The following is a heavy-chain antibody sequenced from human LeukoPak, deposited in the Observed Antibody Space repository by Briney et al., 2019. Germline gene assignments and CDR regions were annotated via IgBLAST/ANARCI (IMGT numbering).Heavy chain of an antibody. CDR2: IHSGGST. J-gene: IGHJ4*02. Sequence: GGSLRLSCAASGFTFGSNYMSWVRQAPGKGLEWVSVIHSGGSTDYADSVKGRFPLSRDDSKNTLYLQMNSLRAEDTAVCYCASRPCTSTNCYAVGFDYWGQGTLVTVSS. CDR1: GFTFGSNY. V-gene: IGHV3-53*01. CDR3: ASRPCTSTNCYAVGFDY. D-gene: IGHD2-2*01.